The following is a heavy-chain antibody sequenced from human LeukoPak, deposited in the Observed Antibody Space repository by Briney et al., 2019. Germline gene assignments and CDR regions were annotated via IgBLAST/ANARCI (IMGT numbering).Heavy chain of an antibody. Sequence: GGSLRLSCVTSGFTFSDHYRSWVRQAPGKGLEWVGRSRNRANSFTTDYAASVRGRFSLSRDDSKNSLFLQMNSLKTEDTAVCYCARDMSGDYWGHGTLVTVSS. V-gene: IGHV3-72*01. D-gene: IGHD3-3*01. CDR3: ARDMSGDY. J-gene: IGHJ4*01. CDR1: GFTFSDHY. CDR2: SRNRANSFTT.